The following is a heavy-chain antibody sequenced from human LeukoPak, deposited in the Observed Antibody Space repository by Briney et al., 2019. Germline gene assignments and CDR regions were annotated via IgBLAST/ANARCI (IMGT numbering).Heavy chain of an antibody. CDR1: GYTLTGYY. D-gene: IGHD4-11*01. CDR2: INPNSGGT. CDR3: ARVLQYWYYYYYMDV. Sequence: AASVKVSCKASGYTLTGYYMHWVRQAPGQGLEWMGWINPNSGGTNYAQKFQGRVTMTRDTSISTAYMELSRLRSDDTAVYYCARVLQYWYYYYYMDVWGKGTTVTVSS. J-gene: IGHJ6*03. V-gene: IGHV1-2*02.